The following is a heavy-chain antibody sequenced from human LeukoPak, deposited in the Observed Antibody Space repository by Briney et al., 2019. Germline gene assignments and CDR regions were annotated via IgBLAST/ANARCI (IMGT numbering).Heavy chain of an antibody. CDR1: GGSFSGYY. CDR3: ATGRRAAAGSPRHYSYMHV. V-gene: IGHV4-34*01. J-gene: IGHJ6*03. Sequence: SETLSLTSAVYGGSFSGYYWSWIRQPPGKGLEWIGEINHSGSTNYNPSLKSRVTISVDTSKNQFSLKLSSVTAADTAVYYCATGRRAAAGSPRHYSYMHVWGKGTTVTVSS. CDR2: INHSGST. D-gene: IGHD6-13*01.